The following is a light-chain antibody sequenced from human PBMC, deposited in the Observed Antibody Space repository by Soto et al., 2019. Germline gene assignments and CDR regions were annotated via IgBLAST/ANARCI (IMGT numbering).Light chain of an antibody. J-gene: IGLJ2*01. CDR2: GNT. Sequence: QSVLTQPPSVSGAPGQRVTISCTGSSSNIGAGYAVHWYHQLQGTAPKLLIFGNTNRPSGVPDRFSGSKSGTSASLAINGLQADDEANYYCHSYDSTLSASIFGGGTKLTVL. CDR1: SSNIGAGYA. V-gene: IGLV1-40*01. CDR3: HSYDSTLSASI.